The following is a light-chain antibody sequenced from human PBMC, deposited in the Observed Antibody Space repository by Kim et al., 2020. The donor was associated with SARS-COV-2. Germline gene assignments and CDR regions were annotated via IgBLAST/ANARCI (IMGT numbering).Light chain of an antibody. J-gene: IGKJ3*01. CDR3: QQYYNLPRT. CDR2: DAS. V-gene: IGKV1-33*01. CDR1: QDISNY. Sequence: DIQMTQSPSSLSASVGDRVTITCQASQDISNYLNWYQQKPGKAPKLLIYDASNLETGVPSRFSGSGSGTDFTFTISSLQPEDIATYYCQQYYNLPRTFGPGTKVDIK.